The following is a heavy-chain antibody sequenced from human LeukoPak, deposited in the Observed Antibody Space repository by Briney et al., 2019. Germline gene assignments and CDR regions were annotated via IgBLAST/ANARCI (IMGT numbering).Heavy chain of an antibody. D-gene: IGHD4-17*01. CDR1: GYSFTSYW. J-gene: IGHJ4*02. V-gene: IGHV5-51*01. CDR3: AIIYADSRAFDY. CDR2: IYPGDSNT. Sequence: PGESLKISCKGSGYSFTSYWIGWVRQMPGKGLEWMGIIYPGDSNTRYSPSFQGQVTISADKSISTAYLQWGSLKASDTATYYCAIIYADSRAFDYWGQGTLVTVSS.